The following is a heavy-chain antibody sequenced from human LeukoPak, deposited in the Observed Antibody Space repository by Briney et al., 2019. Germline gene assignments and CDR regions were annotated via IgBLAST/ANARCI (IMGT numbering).Heavy chain of an antibody. J-gene: IGHJ6*02. D-gene: IGHD6-13*01. V-gene: IGHV3-30-3*01. CDR2: ITYDGTNK. CDR1: GFTFDSYA. CDR3: AKGWQQLERGYYGMDV. Sequence: PGGSLRLSCAASGFTFDSYALHWVRQAPGKGLEWLAIITYDGTNKYYADSVKGRFTISRDNSKNTLFLQMNSLRAEDTAVYYCAKGWQQLERGYYGMDVWGQGTTVTVSS.